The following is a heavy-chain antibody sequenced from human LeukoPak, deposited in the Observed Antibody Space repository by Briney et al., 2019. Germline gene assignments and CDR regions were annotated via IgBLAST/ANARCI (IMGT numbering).Heavy chain of an antibody. CDR1: GGTFSSYA. D-gene: IGHD2-2*01. Sequence: ASVKVSCKASGGTFSSYAISWVRQAPGQGLEWMGGIIPIFGTANYAQKFQGRVTITADESTSTAYMELSSLRSEDTAVYYCARDEGYCSRTSCYGASKGMDVWDQGTAVIVSS. J-gene: IGHJ6*02. CDR2: IIPIFGTA. V-gene: IGHV1-69*13. CDR3: ARDEGYCSRTSCYGASKGMDV.